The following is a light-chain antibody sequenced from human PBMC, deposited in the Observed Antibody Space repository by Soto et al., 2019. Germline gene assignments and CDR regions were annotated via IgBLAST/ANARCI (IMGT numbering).Light chain of an antibody. J-gene: IGLJ2*01. CDR2: RDT. Sequence: SYELTQPLSVSVALGQTARITCGGNNIGSKNVHWYQQKPGQAPVLVIYRDTNRPSGIPERFSGSNSGNTATLTISSAQAGHEADYYCQVWDSSTSYVVFGGGTKLTVL. CDR1: NIGSKN. V-gene: IGLV3-9*01. CDR3: QVWDSSTSYVV.